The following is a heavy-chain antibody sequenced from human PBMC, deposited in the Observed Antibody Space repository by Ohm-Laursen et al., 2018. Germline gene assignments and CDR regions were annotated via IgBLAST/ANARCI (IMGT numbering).Heavy chain of an antibody. CDR2: ISGSGGST. V-gene: IGHV3-23*01. J-gene: IGHJ4*02. CDR3: ASRSPALDY. Sequence: SLRLSCAASGFTFSTYAMSWVRQAPGKGLEWVSAISGSGGSTYYADSVKGRFTISRDNTKNTLYLQMYSLRAEDTALYYCASRSPALDYWGQGTPVTVSS. D-gene: IGHD2-2*01. CDR1: GFTFSTYA.